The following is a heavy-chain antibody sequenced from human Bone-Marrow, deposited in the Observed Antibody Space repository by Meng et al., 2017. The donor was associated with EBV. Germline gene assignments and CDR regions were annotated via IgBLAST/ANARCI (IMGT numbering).Heavy chain of an antibody. CDR1: GYTFTGYY. J-gene: IGHJ4*02. CDR2: INPNSGGT. D-gene: IGHD5-12*01. V-gene: IGHV1-2*02. Sequence: VPRVQSGGEGKKPGAARKVPCKDSGYTFTGYYIPWVRQAPGQGLEWVGWINPNSGGTNYAEKFQGRVTMTRDTSITTAFMELSSLKSDDTAVYYCAMGLATDFDYWGQGTLVTVSS. CDR3: AMGLATDFDY.